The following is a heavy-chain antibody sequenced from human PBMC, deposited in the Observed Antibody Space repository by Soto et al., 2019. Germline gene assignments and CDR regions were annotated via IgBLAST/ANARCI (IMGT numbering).Heavy chain of an antibody. D-gene: IGHD6-19*01. V-gene: IGHV5-51*01. CDR3: ARQFRGDSSGWSNPSEVDFDS. CDR1: GYSFTTYW. J-gene: IGHJ3*02. CDR2: IYPGDSDT. Sequence: PGESLTISGKGSGYSFTTYWIGWVRQMPGKGLEWMGIIYPGDSDTRYSPSFQGQVTTSADNSISTAYLQWSSLKASNTAMYYCARQFRGDSSGWSNPSEVDFDSWGQGTMVNVSS.